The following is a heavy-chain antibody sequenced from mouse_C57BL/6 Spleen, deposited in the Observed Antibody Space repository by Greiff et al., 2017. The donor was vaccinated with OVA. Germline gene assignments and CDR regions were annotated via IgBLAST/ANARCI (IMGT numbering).Heavy chain of an antibody. V-gene: IGHV1-53*01. CDR1: GYTFTSYW. J-gene: IGHJ4*01. D-gene: IGHD1-1*01. CDR3: ARSSYYGSSYRYAMDY. Sequence: VQLQQPGTELVKPGASVKLSCKASGYTFTSYWMHWVKQRPGQGLEWIGNINPSNGGTNYNEKFKSKATLTVDKSSSTAYMQLSSLTSEDSAVYYCARSSYYGSSYRYAMDYWGQGTSVTVSS. CDR2: INPSNGGT.